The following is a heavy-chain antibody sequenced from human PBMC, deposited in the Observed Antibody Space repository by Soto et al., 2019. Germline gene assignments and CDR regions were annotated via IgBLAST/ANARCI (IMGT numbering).Heavy chain of an antibody. CDR2: ISHDGTNK. CDR1: GFTFSAYG. V-gene: IGHV3-30*18. J-gene: IGHJ4*02. CDR3: AKDEYYYSRSGYYIFDS. Sequence: VGSLRLSCEVSGFTFSAYGMHWVRQAPGKGLEWVAAISHDGTNKNYGDSVKDRFTISRDNSKKTLYLQMNSLRPEDTALYYCAKDEYYYSRSGYYIFDSWGQGTLVTVSS. D-gene: IGHD3-22*01.